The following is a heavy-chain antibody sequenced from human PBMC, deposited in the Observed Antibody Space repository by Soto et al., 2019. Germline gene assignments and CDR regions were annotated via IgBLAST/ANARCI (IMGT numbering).Heavy chain of an antibody. D-gene: IGHD3-22*01. CDR3: ARDKGMIEGSDP. Sequence: EVQLVESGGGLVQHGGSLRLSCAASGFTVSSNYMSWVRQAPGKGLEWVSVIYSGGSTYYADSVKGRFTIPRDNSKNTRYLQMNSLRAEDTAVYYCARDKGMIEGSDPWGQGTLVTVSS. J-gene: IGHJ5*02. CDR2: IYSGGST. CDR1: GFTVSSNY. V-gene: IGHV3-66*01.